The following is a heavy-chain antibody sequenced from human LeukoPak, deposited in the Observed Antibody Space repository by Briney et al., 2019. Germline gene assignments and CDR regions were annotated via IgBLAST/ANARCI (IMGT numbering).Heavy chain of an antibody. CDR1: GFTFSNYA. V-gene: IGHV3-21*01. CDR3: ARELFATRAFDY. CDR2: ITTSSNYI. J-gene: IGHJ4*02. D-gene: IGHD2-15*01. Sequence: GGSLRLSCAASGFTFSNYAMSWVRQAPGRGLEWVSSITTSSNYIYYADSLKGRFTISRDNPRNSLYLQMKSLRAEDTAVYYCARELFATRAFDYWGQGTLVTVSS.